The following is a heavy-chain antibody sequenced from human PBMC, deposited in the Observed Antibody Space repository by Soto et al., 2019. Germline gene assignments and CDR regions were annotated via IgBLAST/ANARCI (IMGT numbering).Heavy chain of an antibody. CDR2: ITTYNGNT. CDR3: ARALTGYGMDV. J-gene: IGHJ6*02. Sequence: QVQLVQSGVEVREPGASVKVSCKAVRYIFTNYGVSWVRQAPGQGLEWMGWITTYNGNTEYAQKFQGRVTMTTDASTSTAYMERGSLRSDDTAIYYCARALTGYGMDVWGQGTTFTVSS. V-gene: IGHV1-18*01. CDR1: RYIFTNYG.